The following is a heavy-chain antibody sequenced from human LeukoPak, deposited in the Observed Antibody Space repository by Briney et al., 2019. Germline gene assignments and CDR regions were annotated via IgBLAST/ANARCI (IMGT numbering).Heavy chain of an antibody. Sequence: PGGSLRLSCAASGFTFSSYAMHWVRQAPGKGLEWVSSISSSSSYIYYADSVKGRFTISRDNAKNSLYLQMNSLRAEDTVVYYCARDKVDYGDYEHAFDIWGQGTMVTVSS. J-gene: IGHJ3*02. CDR1: GFTFSSYA. D-gene: IGHD4-17*01. CDR2: ISSSSSYI. CDR3: ARDKVDYGDYEHAFDI. V-gene: IGHV3-21*01.